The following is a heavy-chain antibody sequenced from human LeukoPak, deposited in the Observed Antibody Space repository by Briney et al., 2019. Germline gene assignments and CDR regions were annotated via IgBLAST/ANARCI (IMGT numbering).Heavy chain of an antibody. Sequence: QPGRSLRLSCAASGFTFSSYVMHWVRQAPGKGLEWVAVIWYDGSNKYYADSVKGRLTISRDNSKNTLYLQMNSLRAEDTAVYYCAKRQGDYHDAFNIWGQGTMVTVSS. CDR3: AKRQGDYHDAFNI. D-gene: IGHD4-17*01. V-gene: IGHV3-33*06. CDR2: IWYDGSNK. J-gene: IGHJ3*02. CDR1: GFTFSSYV.